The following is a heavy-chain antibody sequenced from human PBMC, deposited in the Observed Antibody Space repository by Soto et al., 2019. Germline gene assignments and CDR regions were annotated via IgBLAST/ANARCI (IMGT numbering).Heavy chain of an antibody. CDR3: APTASGLTPFDN. D-gene: IGHD6-13*01. V-gene: IGHV3-48*03. J-gene: IGHJ4*02. Sequence: GASLRLSCAASGFAFIDYEMNWLRQSPGVGLEWLAYIIGGGGTRYYADSVKCRFTISRDNAKTSLYLQMNSLRADDTAIYYCAPTASGLTPFDNWGQGTLVTVSS. CDR2: IIGGGGTR. CDR1: GFAFIDYE.